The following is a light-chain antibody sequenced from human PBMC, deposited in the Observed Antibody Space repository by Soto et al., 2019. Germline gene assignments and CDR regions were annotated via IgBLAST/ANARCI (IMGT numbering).Light chain of an antibody. J-gene: IGLJ2*01. CDR2: QDA. CDR3: QTWVKSTVV. Sequence: SYELTQPPSVSVSPGQTASITCSGDILGNRYACWYRQKQGQSPVFVIYQDAKRPSGIPERFSGSNSGDTATLTISGTQAMDEAVYYCQTWVKSTVVFGGGTKLTVL. CDR1: ILGNRY. V-gene: IGLV3-1*01.